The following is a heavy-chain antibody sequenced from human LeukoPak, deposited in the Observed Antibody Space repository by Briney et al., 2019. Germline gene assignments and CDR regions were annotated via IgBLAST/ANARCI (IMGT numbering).Heavy chain of an antibody. J-gene: IGHJ6*03. V-gene: IGHV3-23*01. CDR2: ISGSGGST. CDR1: GFTFSSYA. CDR3: AKTADMGSYYYYYMDV. Sequence: QSGGSLRLSCAASGFTFSSYAMSWVRQAPGKGLEWVSAISGSGGSTYYADSVKGRFTISRDNSKNTLYLQMNSLRAEDTAVYYCAKTADMGSYYYYYMDVWGKGTTVTVSS. D-gene: IGHD3-10*01.